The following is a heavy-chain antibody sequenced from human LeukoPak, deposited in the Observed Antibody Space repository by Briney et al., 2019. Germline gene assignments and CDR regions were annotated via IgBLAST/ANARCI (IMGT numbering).Heavy chain of an antibody. CDR1: GFTFSSYN. V-gene: IGHV3-21*06. J-gene: IGHJ4*02. CDR2: ISTTSNYI. Sequence: KPGGSLRLSCAASGFTFSSYNMKRVRQAPGKGLEWVSFISTTSNYIYYADSVKGRFTISRDNAKNSLYLQMNSLRGEDAALYYCARAGVCTTTSCDGGIDYWGQGTLVTVYS. D-gene: IGHD2-2*01. CDR3: ARAGVCTTTSCDGGIDY.